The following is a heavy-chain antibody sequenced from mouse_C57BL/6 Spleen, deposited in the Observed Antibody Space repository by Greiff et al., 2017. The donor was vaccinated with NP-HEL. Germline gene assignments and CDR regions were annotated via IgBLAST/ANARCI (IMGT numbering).Heavy chain of an antibody. CDR2: IYPGSGST. J-gene: IGHJ3*01. Sequence: QVQLQQPGAELVKPGASVKMSCKASGYTFTSYWITWVKQRPGQGLEWIGDIYPGSGSTNYNEKFKSKATLTVDTSSSTAYMQLSSLTSEDSAVYYCAGEINYCDSGAYWGQGTLVTVSA. CDR1: GYTFTSYW. CDR3: AGEINYCDSGAY. D-gene: IGHD1-1*01. V-gene: IGHV1-55*01.